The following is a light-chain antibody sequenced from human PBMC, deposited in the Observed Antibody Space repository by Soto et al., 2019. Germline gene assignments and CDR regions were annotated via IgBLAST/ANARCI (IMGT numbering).Light chain of an antibody. CDR1: SSDVGGYNY. V-gene: IGLV2-14*01. CDR2: DVS. CDR3: SSYTSSSTLVV. J-gene: IGLJ2*01. Sequence: QSVLTQPASVSGSPGQSITISCTGTSSDVGGYNYFSWYQQQPGKAPKLMIYDVSNRPSGVSNRFSGSKSSKTASLTISGLQAEDEADYYCSSYTSSSTLVVFGGGTKLTVL.